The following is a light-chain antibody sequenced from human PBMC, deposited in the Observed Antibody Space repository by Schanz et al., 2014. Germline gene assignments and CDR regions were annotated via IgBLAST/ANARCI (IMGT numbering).Light chain of an antibody. CDR1: QSVSSN. V-gene: IGKV3-20*01. CDR3: QQYGNSPPT. Sequence: ETVMTQSPGTLSVSPGERATLSCRASQSVSSNLAWYQQKPGQAPRVLIYGASSRATGIPARFSGSGSGTDFTLTISSLEPEDFAVYYCQQYGNSPPTFGRGTKVEIK. J-gene: IGKJ1*01. CDR2: GAS.